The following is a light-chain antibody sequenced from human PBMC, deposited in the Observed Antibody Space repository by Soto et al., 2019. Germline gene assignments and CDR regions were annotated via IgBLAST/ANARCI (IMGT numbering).Light chain of an antibody. Sequence: QPVLTQSPSASASLGASVKLTCTLRSGHSSYAIAWHQQQPEKGPRYLMKLNSDGSHSKGDGIPDRFSGSSSGAERYLTISSLQSEDEADYYCPTLGSGTVVFGGGTKDTVL. CDR1: SGHSSYA. J-gene: IGLJ2*01. CDR2: LNSDGSH. V-gene: IGLV4-69*01. CDR3: PTLGSGTVV.